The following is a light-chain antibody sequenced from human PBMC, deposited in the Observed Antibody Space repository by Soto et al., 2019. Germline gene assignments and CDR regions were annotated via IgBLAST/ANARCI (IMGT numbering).Light chain of an antibody. J-gene: IGKJ1*01. Sequence: EIVITQSPATLSVSPGERATLSCRASHSVSSKLTWYPQKPGQAPRLLIYGASTRETGIPARFSGSGAGTDFTLTISSLQSEDVAVYYCLQYNNWPWTFGQGTKVDIK. CDR2: GAS. CDR1: HSVSSK. CDR3: LQYNNWPWT. V-gene: IGKV3-15*01.